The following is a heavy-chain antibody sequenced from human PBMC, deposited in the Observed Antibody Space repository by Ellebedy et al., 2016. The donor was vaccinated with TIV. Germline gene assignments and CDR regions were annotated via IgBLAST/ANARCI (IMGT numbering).Heavy chain of an antibody. Sequence: GGSLRLSXAASGFTFSSYSMNWVRQAPGKGLEWVSSISSSSSYIYYADSVKGRFTISRDNAKNSLYLQMNSLRAEDTAVYYCARPREQQLVHGWYFDLWGRGTLVTVSS. CDR2: ISSSSSYI. V-gene: IGHV3-21*01. J-gene: IGHJ2*01. CDR3: ARPREQQLVHGWYFDL. D-gene: IGHD6-13*01. CDR1: GFTFSSYS.